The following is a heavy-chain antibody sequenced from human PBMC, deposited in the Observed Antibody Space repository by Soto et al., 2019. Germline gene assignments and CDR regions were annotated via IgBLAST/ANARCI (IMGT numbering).Heavy chain of an antibody. CDR1: GFAFGSYA. J-gene: IGHJ4*02. D-gene: IGHD2-2*01. CDR2: VSAGDTS. CDR3: AKGSVSSSYRLYFDQ. V-gene: IGHV3-23*01. Sequence: GGSLRLSCAASGFAFGSYAMSWVRRAPGKGLEWISSVSAGDTSVYADTVQGRFSISRDSSKSTLYLQMNRLRAEDTAVYFFAKGSVSSSYRLYFDQWGQGTLVTVSS.